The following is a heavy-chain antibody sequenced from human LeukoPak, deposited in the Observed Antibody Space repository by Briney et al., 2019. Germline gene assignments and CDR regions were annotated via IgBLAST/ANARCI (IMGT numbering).Heavy chain of an antibody. Sequence: PGGSLRLSCAASGFTFSSYGMHWVRQAPGKGLEWVAVISYDGSSKYYADSVKGRFTFSRDNAKNTLYLQMNSLRAEDTAVYYCARVIGWDEPFDIWGQGTMVTVSS. V-gene: IGHV3-30*03. CDR1: GFTFSSYG. CDR3: ARVIGWDEPFDI. J-gene: IGHJ3*02. D-gene: IGHD1-26*01. CDR2: ISYDGSSK.